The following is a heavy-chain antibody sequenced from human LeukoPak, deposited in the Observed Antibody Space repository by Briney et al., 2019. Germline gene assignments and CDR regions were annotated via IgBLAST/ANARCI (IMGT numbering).Heavy chain of an antibody. V-gene: IGHV3-23*01. CDR3: ASRPASETSFAVFDY. CDR2: ITGSGGTT. J-gene: IGHJ4*02. Sequence: GGSLRLSCVASGLTFSSHAMTWVRQTPGKGLEWVSGITGSGGTTYHADSVKGRFTISRDNSKNTLYLQMNNLRAEDTAVYYCASRPASETSFAVFDYWGQGTLVTVSS. CDR1: GLTFSSHA. D-gene: IGHD6-6*01.